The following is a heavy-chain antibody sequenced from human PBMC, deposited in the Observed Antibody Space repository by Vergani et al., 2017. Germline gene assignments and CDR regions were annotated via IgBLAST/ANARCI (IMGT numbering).Heavy chain of an antibody. CDR3: ARSRIVATIKDTIDY. V-gene: IGHV1-46*01. CDR2: INPSGGST. D-gene: IGHD5-12*01. J-gene: IGHJ4*02. Sequence: QVQLVQSGAEVKKPGASVKVSCKASGYTFTSYYMHWVRQAPGQGLEWMGIINPSGGSTSYAQKFQGRVTMTRDTSTSTVYMELSSLRSEDTAVVYGARSRIVATIKDTIDYWGQGTLVTVSS. CDR1: GYTFTSYY.